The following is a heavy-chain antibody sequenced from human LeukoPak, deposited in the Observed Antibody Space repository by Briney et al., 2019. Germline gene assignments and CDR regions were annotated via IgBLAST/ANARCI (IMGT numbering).Heavy chain of an antibody. Sequence: ASVKVSCKASGYTFTGYYMHWVRQAPGQGLEWMGRIIPILGIANYAQKFQGRVTITADKSTGTAYMELSSLRSEDTAVYYCARDWQLAFDYWGQGTLVTVSS. CDR1: GYTFTGYY. D-gene: IGHD6-6*01. CDR2: IIPILGIA. CDR3: ARDWQLAFDY. J-gene: IGHJ4*02. V-gene: IGHV1-69*04.